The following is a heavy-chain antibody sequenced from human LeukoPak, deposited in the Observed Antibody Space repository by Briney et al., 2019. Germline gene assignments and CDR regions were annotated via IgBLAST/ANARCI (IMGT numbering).Heavy chain of an antibody. CDR1: GFTFSSYS. D-gene: IGHD3-9*01. V-gene: IGHV3-21*01. CDR2: ISSTSSYI. Sequence: GGSLRLSCAASGFTFSSYSMIWVRQAPGKGLEWVSSISSTSSYIYYADSVKGRFTISRDNAENSLYLQMNSLRVEDTAVYYCARDPRRYFDSPTGAWFDPWGQGTLVTVSS. J-gene: IGHJ5*02. CDR3: ARDPRRYFDSPTGAWFDP.